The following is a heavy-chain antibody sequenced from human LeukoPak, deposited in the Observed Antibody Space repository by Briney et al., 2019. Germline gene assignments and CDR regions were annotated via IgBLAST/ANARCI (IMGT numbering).Heavy chain of an antibody. D-gene: IGHD3-16*02. CDR2: IIPIFVSA. V-gene: IGHV1-69*13. CDR1: GGTFSSYA. J-gene: IGHJ4*02. Sequence: ASVKVSCKASGGTFSSYAISWVRQAPGQGLEWMGGIIPIFVSANYAQRFQGRVTITADESTNTVYMELSSLRSEDTAVYYCARDYVRNTSFYFDYWGQGTLVTVSS. CDR3: ARDYVRNTSFYFDY.